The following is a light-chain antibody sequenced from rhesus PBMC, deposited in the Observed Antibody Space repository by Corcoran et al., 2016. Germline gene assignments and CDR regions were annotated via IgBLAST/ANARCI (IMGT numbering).Light chain of an antibody. CDR2: YAS. CDR1: QAISNI. CDR3: QHGYGIPPT. J-gene: IGKJ1*01. Sequence: DIQMTQSPSSLSASVGDTVTITCRASQAISNILAWYQQKPGKVPKLLIYYASTSKSGVPSRFRGSGSGTDFTLTISSLQPEDFATYYCQHGYGIPPTFGQGTKVEIK. V-gene: IGKV1S15*01.